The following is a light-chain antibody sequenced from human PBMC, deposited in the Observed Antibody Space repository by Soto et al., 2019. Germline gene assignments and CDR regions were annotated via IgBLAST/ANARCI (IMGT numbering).Light chain of an antibody. CDR2: GTS. Sequence: EIVLTQSPATLSLSPGERATLSCRASQSVSISYLAWYQQKSGQAPRLLIYGTSNRATGIPDRFSGSGSGTDFTLTISRLEPEDFAVYYCQQYGRSSWTFGQGTKVDI. CDR1: QSVSISY. CDR3: QQYGRSSWT. J-gene: IGKJ1*01. V-gene: IGKV3-20*01.